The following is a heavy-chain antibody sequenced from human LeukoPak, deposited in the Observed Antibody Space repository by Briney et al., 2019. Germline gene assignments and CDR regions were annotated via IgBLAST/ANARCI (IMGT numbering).Heavy chain of an antibody. Sequence: GGSLRLSCAASGFTFSSYAMSWVHQAPGKGLEWVGRIRSRADGGTAEYATAVEGRFTISRDDSTNTLYLHMSNVKTEDTAVYYCAKHIYGVVSIQQWGQGTLVTVSS. CDR3: AKHIYGVVSIQQ. D-gene: IGHD3-3*01. CDR1: GFTFSSYA. V-gene: IGHV3-15*01. J-gene: IGHJ1*01. CDR2: IRSRADGGTA.